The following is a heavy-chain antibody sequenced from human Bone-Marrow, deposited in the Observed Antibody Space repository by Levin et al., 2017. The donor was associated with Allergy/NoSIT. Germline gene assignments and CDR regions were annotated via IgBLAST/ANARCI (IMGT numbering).Heavy chain of an antibody. J-gene: IGHJ4*02. CDR3: VKTGLWCVDY. V-gene: IGHV4-4*02. Sequence: SQTLSLTCAVSGDSFRSGNWWSWIRQPPGKGLEWIGEISGTGTPNYNPSLKSRVIITLDKSTNHFSLNLNSVTAADSAVYYCVKTGLWCVDYWGQGVLVIVSS. D-gene: IGHD3-9*01. CDR1: GDSFRSGNW. CDR2: ISGTGTP.